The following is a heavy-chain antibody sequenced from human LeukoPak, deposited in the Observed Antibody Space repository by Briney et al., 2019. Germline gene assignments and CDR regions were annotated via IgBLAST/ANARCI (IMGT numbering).Heavy chain of an antibody. CDR3: ARHDIVGTAVDY. Sequence: SETLSLTRTVSGGSISSSSYYWGWIRQPPGKGLEWIGSIYYSGSTYYNPSLKSRVTISVDTSKNQFSLKLSSVTAADTAVYYCARHDIVGTAVDYWGHETLVTVSS. V-gene: IGHV4-39*01. CDR2: IYYSGST. J-gene: IGHJ4*01. CDR1: GGSISSSSYY. D-gene: IGHD1-26*01.